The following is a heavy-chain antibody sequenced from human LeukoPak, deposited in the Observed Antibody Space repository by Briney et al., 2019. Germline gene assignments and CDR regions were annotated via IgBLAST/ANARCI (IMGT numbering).Heavy chain of an antibody. CDR1: GGPIIASY. V-gene: IGHV4-59*01. D-gene: IGHD3-22*01. CDR3: ARVRFYDTTGYSTSYYLDY. J-gene: IGHJ4*02. CDR2: THYSGTV. Sequence: PSETLSVTCAVSGGPIIASYWRWIRQPPGKGLEWIGYTHYSGTVNYNPSLKSRVTLSIATSKTRFSLRLTSVTAADTAVYYCARVRFYDTTGYSTSYYLDYWGQGALVTVSS.